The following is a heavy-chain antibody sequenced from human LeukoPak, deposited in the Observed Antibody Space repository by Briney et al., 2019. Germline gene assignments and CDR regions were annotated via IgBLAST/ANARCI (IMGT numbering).Heavy chain of an antibody. CDR2: ISSSGSTI. V-gene: IGHV3-11*01. Sequence: GGSLRLSCAASGFTFSDYYMSWIRQAPGKGLEWVSYISSSGSTIYYADSVKGRFTISRDNAKNSLYLQMNSLRAEDTAVYYCARIRFLEFENWFDSWGQGTLVTVSS. D-gene: IGHD3-3*01. J-gene: IGHJ5*01. CDR3: ARIRFLEFENWFDS. CDR1: GFTFSDYY.